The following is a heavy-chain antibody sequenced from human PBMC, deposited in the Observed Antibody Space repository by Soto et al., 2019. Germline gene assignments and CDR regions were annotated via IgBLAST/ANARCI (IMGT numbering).Heavy chain of an antibody. CDR3: AREGSYSAYNFAHGIQLWSFDF. D-gene: IGHD5-12*01. CDR2: IFSSGST. Sequence: PSETLSLTCTVSGGSINTFYWSWARQPAGKGLEWIGRIFSSGSTSFNPSLESRVAMPVDTSKNHFSLNLSSVTAADMAVYYCAREGSYSAYNFAHGIQLWSFDFWGQGALVTVSS. V-gene: IGHV4-4*07. J-gene: IGHJ4*02. CDR1: GGSINTFY.